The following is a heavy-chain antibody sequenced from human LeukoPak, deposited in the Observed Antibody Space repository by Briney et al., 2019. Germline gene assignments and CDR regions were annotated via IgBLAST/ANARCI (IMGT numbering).Heavy chain of an antibody. CDR3: ARGRYSSGCDY. CDR2: INHSGST. Sequence: SETLSLTCAVYGGSFSGYYWSWIRQPPGKGLEWIREINHSGSTNYNPSLKSRVTISVDTSKNQFSLKLSSVTAADTAVYYCARGRYSSGCDYWGQGTLVTVSS. D-gene: IGHD6-19*01. V-gene: IGHV4-34*01. J-gene: IGHJ4*02. CDR1: GGSFSGYY.